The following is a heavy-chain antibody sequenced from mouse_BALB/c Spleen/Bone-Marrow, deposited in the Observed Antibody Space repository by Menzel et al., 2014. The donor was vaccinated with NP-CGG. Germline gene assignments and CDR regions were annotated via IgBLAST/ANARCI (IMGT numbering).Heavy chain of an antibody. V-gene: IGHV1S56*01. D-gene: IGHD2-1*01. CDR1: GYTFTSYY. Sequence: VQLQQSGPELVKPGASVRISCKASGYTFTSYYIHWVKQRPGQGLERIGWIYPGNVNTKYNEKFKGEATLTADKSSSTAYMQLSSLTSEDSAVYCCAREGNPYAMDYWGQGTSVTVSS. CDR3: AREGNPYAMDY. J-gene: IGHJ4*01. CDR2: IYPGNVNT.